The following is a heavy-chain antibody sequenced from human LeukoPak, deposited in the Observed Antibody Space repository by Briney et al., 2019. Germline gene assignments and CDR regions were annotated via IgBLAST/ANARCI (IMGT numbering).Heavy chain of an antibody. V-gene: IGHV3-23*01. CDR2: ISGSGDDT. Sequence: PGGSLRLSCAASGFTFSTYAMGWVRQAPGKGLEWVSTISGSGDDTYYADSVKGRFTISRDNSKNTPYLQMNSLRADDTAVYYCAARPPIVVRGPFDYWGQGTLVTVSS. D-gene: IGHD3-22*01. CDR3: AARPPIVVRGPFDY. CDR1: GFTFSTYA. J-gene: IGHJ4*02.